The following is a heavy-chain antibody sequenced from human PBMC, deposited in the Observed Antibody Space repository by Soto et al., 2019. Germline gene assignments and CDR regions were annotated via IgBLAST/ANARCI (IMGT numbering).Heavy chain of an antibody. CDR2: ISPSSSFL. D-gene: IGHD3-10*01. Sequence: EVQLVESGGGLVKPGWSLILSCSSSGFSFRSYYLNWFRQAPGRGLEWVSSISPSSSFLSYADSVKGRFTISRDNAKSSVHLQMNSLRAEDTAVYFCARVGTDYGSGSPYYSDYWGQGTLVTVSS. CDR3: ARVGTDYGSGSPYYSDY. J-gene: IGHJ4*02. V-gene: IGHV3-21*06. CDR1: GFSFRSYY.